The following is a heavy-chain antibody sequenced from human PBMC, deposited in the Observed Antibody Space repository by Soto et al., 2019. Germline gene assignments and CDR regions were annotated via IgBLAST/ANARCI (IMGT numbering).Heavy chain of an antibody. CDR2: INYSGST. CDR3: ARQAFGITSRQYLEV. Sequence: QVQLQESGPGLVKPSETLFLTCTVSGGSISAYYWNWIRRTPAKGLEWIGYINYSGSTNYNPTLKSRVNISVETVENQYSLRLSSVTAADKAVYYCARQAFGITSRQYLEVWGKGTTVTVSS. V-gene: IGHV4-59*08. CDR1: GGSISAYY. J-gene: IGHJ6*03. D-gene: IGHD3-10*01.